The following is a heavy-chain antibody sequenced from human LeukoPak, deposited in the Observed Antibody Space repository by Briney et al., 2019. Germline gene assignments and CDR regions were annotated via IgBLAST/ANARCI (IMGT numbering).Heavy chain of an antibody. CDR2: IYSGGST. Sequence: PGGSLRLSCAASGFTVSSNYMSWVRQAPGKGLEWVSVIYSGGSTYYADSVKGRFTISRDNSKNTLYLQMNSLRAEDTAVYYCARAIQGQESLDAFDIWGQGTMVTVSS. J-gene: IGHJ3*02. V-gene: IGHV3-53*01. CDR3: ARAIQGQESLDAFDI. D-gene: IGHD3-3*01. CDR1: GFTVSSNY.